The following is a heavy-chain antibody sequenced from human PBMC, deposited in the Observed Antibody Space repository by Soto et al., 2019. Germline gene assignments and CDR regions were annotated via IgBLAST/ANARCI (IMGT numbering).Heavy chain of an antibody. J-gene: IGHJ3*02. CDR2: IYYSGST. CDR3: ARVRLGELSLVPAFDI. D-gene: IGHD3-16*02. V-gene: IGHV4-30-4*01. CDR1: GGSISSGDYY. Sequence: SETLSLTCTVSGGSISSGDYYWSWIRQPPGKGLEWIGYIYYSGSTYYNPSLKSRVTISVDTSKNQFSLKLSSVTAADTAVYYCARVRLGELSLVPAFDIWGQGTMVTVSS.